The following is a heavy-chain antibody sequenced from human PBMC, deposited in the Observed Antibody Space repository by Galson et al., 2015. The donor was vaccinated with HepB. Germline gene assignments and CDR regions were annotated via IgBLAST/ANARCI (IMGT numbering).Heavy chain of an antibody. J-gene: IGHJ4*02. CDR2: ISGSGGST. D-gene: IGHD5-18*01. CDR1: GFTFSSYS. V-gene: IGHV3-23*01. Sequence: SLRLSCAASGFTFSSYSMSWVRQAPGKGLEWVSAISGSGGSTYYADSVKGRFTISRDNSRNTLYLQMNSLRAEDTAVYYCARWIQPWFGAFDNWGQGTLVTVPS. CDR3: ARWIQPWFGAFDN.